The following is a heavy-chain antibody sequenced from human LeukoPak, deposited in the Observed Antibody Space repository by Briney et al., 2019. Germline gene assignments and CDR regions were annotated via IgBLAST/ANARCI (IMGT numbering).Heavy chain of an antibody. V-gene: IGHV3-23*01. D-gene: IGHD6-13*01. CDR3: AKSIAPPGTWSPGHFDY. J-gene: IGHJ4*02. CDR1: GFPYGNSW. CDR2: ISGSGGSR. Sequence: PGGSVRLPCGASGFPYGNSWVHCVPHAPGKGVEWVSVISGSGGSRYYADSVKGRFTISRDNSKNTLFLQMNSLRAEDAAVYYCAKSIAPPGTWSPGHFDYWGQGTLVTVSS.